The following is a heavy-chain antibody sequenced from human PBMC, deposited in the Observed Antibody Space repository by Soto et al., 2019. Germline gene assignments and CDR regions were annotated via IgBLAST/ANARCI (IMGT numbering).Heavy chain of an antibody. J-gene: IGHJ4*02. V-gene: IGHV1-69*02. CDR2: IIPILGIA. CDR3: ARGSVGNSFDY. CDR1: GGTFSSYT. Sequence: GASVKVSCKASGGTFSSYTISWVRQAPGQGLEWMGRIIPILGIANYAQKFQGRVTITADKSTSTAYMELSSLRSEDTAVYYCARGSVGNSFDYWGQGTLVTVSS. D-gene: IGHD1-26*01.